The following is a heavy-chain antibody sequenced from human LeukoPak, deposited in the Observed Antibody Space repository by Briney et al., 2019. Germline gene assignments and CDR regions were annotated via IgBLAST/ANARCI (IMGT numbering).Heavy chain of an antibody. Sequence: GASVKVSCKASGYTFTSYGISWLRQAPGQGLEWMGWITAYNGNTYYAQMLQGRVTMTTDTSTSTAYMELSSLRSEDTAVYYCARDHGSGSEAFDIWGQGTMVTVSS. J-gene: IGHJ3*02. CDR2: ITAYNGNT. CDR1: GYTFTSYG. D-gene: IGHD3-10*01. V-gene: IGHV1-18*01. CDR3: ARDHGSGSEAFDI.